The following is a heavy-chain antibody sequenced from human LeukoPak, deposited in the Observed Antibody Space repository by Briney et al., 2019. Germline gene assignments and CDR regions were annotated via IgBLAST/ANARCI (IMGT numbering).Heavy chain of an antibody. J-gene: IGHJ4*02. D-gene: IGHD4-17*01. CDR2: IWYDGSNK. V-gene: IGHV3-33*01. CDR3: AQGPYGDSQDYYFEY. CDR1: GXTFSSYG. Sequence: GGSLRLSCAASGXTFSSYGMHWVRQAPGKGLEWVAVIWYDGSNKYYADSVKGRFTISRDNSKNTLYLQMNSLRAEDTAVYYCAQGPYGDSQDYYFEYWGQGTLVTVSS.